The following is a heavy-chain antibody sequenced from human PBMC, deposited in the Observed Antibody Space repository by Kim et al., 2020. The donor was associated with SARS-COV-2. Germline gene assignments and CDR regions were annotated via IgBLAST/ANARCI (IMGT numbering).Heavy chain of an antibody. V-gene: IGHV3-30*01. J-gene: IGHJ4*02. CDR3: ARRRHLEGAGYFDY. Sequence: ADSVDGRFTNSRDKSKNTLYLQRNSLEGEDTAGYYCARRRHLEGAGYFDYWGQGTLVTVSS.